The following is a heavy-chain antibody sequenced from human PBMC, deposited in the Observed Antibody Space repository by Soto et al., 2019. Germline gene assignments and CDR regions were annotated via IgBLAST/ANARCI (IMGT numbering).Heavy chain of an antibody. V-gene: IGHV4-34*12. Sequence: QVQLQQWGAGLLKPSETLSLTCAVYGGSFSGYYWSWIRQTAGKGLEWIGEIIHSGSTNYNPSLKSRVTISLDTSKNQFSLKLSSVTAADTAVYYCARVMGYCSSTSCYRQYYYMDVWGIGTTVTVSS. CDR1: GGSFSGYY. CDR3: ARVMGYCSSTSCYRQYYYMDV. J-gene: IGHJ6*03. D-gene: IGHD2-2*01. CDR2: IIHSGST.